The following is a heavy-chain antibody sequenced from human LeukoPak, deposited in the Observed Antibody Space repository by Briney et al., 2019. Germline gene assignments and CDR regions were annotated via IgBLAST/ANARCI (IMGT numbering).Heavy chain of an antibody. CDR1: GFTFSSFV. CDR3: AKEGVVVTSRGAYFDS. CDR2: VCGDGESI. J-gene: IGHJ4*02. D-gene: IGHD2-21*02. V-gene: IGHV3-23*01. Sequence: GGSLRLSCAASGFTFSSFVVTWVRQAPGKGLERVSSVCGDGESIYYAGPVKGRYTISRDNSKNTLYLQLNGLRAEDTAVYYCAKEGVVVTSRGAYFDSWGQGTLVSVFS.